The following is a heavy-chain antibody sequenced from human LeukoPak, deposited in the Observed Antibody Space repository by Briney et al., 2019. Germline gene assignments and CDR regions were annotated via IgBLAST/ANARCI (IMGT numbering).Heavy chain of an antibody. CDR2: IKQDGSEK. D-gene: IGHD3-3*01. V-gene: IGHV3-7*01. CDR1: GFTFSSYW. J-gene: IGHJ4*02. Sequence: GGSLRLSCAASGFTFSSYWMSWVRQAPGKGPEWVANIKQDGSEKYYVDSVKGRFTISRDNAKNSLYLQMNSLRAEDTAVYYCARDFIYDFWSGTDYWGQGTLVTVSS. CDR3: ARDFIYDFWSGTDY.